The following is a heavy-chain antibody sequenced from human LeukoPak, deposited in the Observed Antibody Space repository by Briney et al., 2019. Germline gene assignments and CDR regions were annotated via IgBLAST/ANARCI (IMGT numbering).Heavy chain of an antibody. V-gene: IGHV3-48*04. J-gene: IGHJ4*02. CDR1: GFTFSSYS. D-gene: IGHD3-10*01. CDR2: ISSSSRTI. Sequence: GGSLRLSCAASGFTFSSYSINWVRQAPGKGLEWLSYISSSSRTISYADSLKGRFTVSRDNAKNSLDLQMNSLRVEDTALYYCTRAGPYGSGSRDYWGRGTLVTVSS. CDR3: TRAGPYGSGSRDY.